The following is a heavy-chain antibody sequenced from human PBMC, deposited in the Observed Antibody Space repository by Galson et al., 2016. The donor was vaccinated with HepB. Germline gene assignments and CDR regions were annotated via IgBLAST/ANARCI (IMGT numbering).Heavy chain of an antibody. CDR3: ARALLRSLSRVPSY. CDR2: ISSGATNT. Sequence: SLRLSCAASGFAFSGYALHWVRQAPDKGLEWVALISSGATNTYYADSVKGRFTISRDNSKSTVFLQMNSLRVEDTAMYYCARALLRSLSRVPSYWGQGTLVTVSS. V-gene: IGHV3-30*04. D-gene: IGHD2-2*01. J-gene: IGHJ4*02. CDR1: GFAFSGYA.